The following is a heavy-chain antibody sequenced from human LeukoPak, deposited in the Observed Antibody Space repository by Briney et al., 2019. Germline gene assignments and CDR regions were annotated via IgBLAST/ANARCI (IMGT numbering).Heavy chain of an antibody. J-gene: IGHJ4*02. CDR2: IYYSGST. CDR3: AGEGYSYGYEGYSAFDY. V-gene: IGHV4-39*07. D-gene: IGHD5-18*01. Sequence: SETLSLTCTVSGGSISSSSYYWGWIRQPPGKGLEWIGSIYYSGSTYYNPSLKSRVTISVDTSKNQFSLKLSSVTAADTAVYYCAGEGYSYGYEGYSAFDYWGQGTLVTVSS. CDR1: GGSISSSSYY.